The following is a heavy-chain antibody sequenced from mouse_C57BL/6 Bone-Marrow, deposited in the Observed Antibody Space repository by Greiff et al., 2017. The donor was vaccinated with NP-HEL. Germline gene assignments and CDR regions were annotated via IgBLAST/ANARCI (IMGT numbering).Heavy chain of an antibody. V-gene: IGHV1-42*01. J-gene: IGHJ2*01. CDR3: ARQLTGTYFDY. CDR1: GYSFTGYY. D-gene: IGHD4-1*01. Sequence: VQLQQSGPELVKPGASVKISCKASGYSFTGYYMNWVKQSPEKSLEWIGEINPSTGGTTYNQKFKAKATLTVDKSSSTAYMQLKSLTSEDSAVYYCARQLTGTYFDYWGQGTTLTVSS. CDR2: INPSTGGT.